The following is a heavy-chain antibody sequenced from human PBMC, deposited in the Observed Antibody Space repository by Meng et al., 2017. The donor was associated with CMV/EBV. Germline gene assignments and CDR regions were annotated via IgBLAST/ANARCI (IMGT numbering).Heavy chain of an antibody. J-gene: IGHJ4*02. Sequence: GESLKISCAASGSTFSSYAMSWVRQAPGKGLEWVSAISGSGGSTYYADSVKGRFTISRDNSKNKLYLQMNSLRAEDTAVYYCAKDHISAYCYDSSGSYWGQGTLVTVSS. CDR1: GSTFSSYA. CDR2: ISGSGGST. D-gene: IGHD3-22*01. CDR3: AKDHISAYCYDSSGSY. V-gene: IGHV3-23*01.